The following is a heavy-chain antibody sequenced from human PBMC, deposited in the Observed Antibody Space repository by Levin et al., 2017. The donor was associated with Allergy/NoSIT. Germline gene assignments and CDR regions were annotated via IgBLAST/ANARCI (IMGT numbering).Heavy chain of an antibody. CDR1: GFTFSAYW. D-gene: IGHD3-3*01. Sequence: RAGGSLRLSCAASGFTFSAYWMHWVRQAPGKGLVWVSRISRDGSSSSFADSVKGRFTISRDNAKNTLYLQMNSLRAEDTAVYHCARGSHTRVDDHYGMDVWGQGTTVIVSS. J-gene: IGHJ6*02. CDR2: ISRDGSSS. V-gene: IGHV3-74*01. CDR3: ARGSHTRVDDHYGMDV.